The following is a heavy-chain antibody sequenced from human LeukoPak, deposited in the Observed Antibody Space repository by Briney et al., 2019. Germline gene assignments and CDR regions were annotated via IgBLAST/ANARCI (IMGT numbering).Heavy chain of an antibody. CDR2: ISGSGGST. Sequence: GASLRLSCAASGFTFSSYAMSWVRQAPGKGLEWVSAISGSGGSTYYADSVKGRFTISRDNSKNTLYLQMNSLRAEDTAVYYCAKSPTVRGDYFDYWGQGTLVTVSS. D-gene: IGHD3-10*01. CDR1: GFTFSSYA. V-gene: IGHV3-23*01. J-gene: IGHJ4*02. CDR3: AKSPTVRGDYFDY.